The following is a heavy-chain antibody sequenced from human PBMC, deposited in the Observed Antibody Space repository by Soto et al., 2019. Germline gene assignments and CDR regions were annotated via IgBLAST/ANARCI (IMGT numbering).Heavy chain of an antibody. V-gene: IGHV3-53*01. D-gene: IGHD5-18*01. CDR3: ARASKDTAMPDAFDI. CDR1: GFTVSSNY. J-gene: IGHJ3*02. CDR2: IYSGGST. Sequence: PVGSLRLSCAASGFTVSSNYMSWVRQAPGKGLEWASVIYSGGSTYYADSVKGRFTISRDNSKNTLYLQMNSLRAEDTAVYYCARASKDTAMPDAFDIWGQGTMVTVSS.